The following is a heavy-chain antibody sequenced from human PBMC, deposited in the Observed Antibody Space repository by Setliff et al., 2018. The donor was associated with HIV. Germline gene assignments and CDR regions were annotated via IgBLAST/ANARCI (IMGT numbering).Heavy chain of an antibody. V-gene: IGHV1-8*03. CDR1: GYTFTSYD. CDR2: MNPNSGNT. CDR3: ARDPYGYCTTTTCYVPGY. Sequence: ASVKVSCKASGYTFTSYDINWVRQATGQGLEWMGWMNPNSGNTGYAQKFQGRVTITADESTSTAYMELSSLRSEDTAIYYCARDPYGYCTTTTCYVPGYWGQGTLVNVSS. D-gene: IGHD2-2*03. J-gene: IGHJ4*02.